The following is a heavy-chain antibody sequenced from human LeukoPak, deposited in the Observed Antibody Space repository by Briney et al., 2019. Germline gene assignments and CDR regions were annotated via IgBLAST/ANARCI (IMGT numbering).Heavy chain of an antibody. J-gene: IGHJ5*02. CDR2: ISSSGSTI. CDR1: GFTFSSYE. D-gene: IGHD2-2*01. V-gene: IGHV3-48*03. CDR3: ARHELNIRYCSSTSCYDGGLGGNWFDP. Sequence: GGSLRLSCAASGFTFSSYEMNWVRQAPGKGLEWVSYISSSGSTIYYADSVKGRFTISRDNAKNSLYLQMNSLRAEDTAVYYCARHELNIRYCSSTSCYDGGLGGNWFDPWGQGTLVTVSS.